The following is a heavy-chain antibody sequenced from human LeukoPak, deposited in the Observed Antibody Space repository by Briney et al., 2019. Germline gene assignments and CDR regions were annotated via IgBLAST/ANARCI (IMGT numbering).Heavy chain of an antibody. J-gene: IGHJ5*02. CDR1: GYTFTSYY. D-gene: IGHD4-17*01. Sequence: ASVKVSCKASGYTFTSYYMHWVRQAPGQGLKWMGIINPSGGSTSYAQKFQGRVTITRNTSISTAYMELSSLRSEDTAVYYCARGRSSYAFGPWGQGTLVTVSS. CDR3: ARGRSSYAFGP. V-gene: IGHV1-46*01. CDR2: INPSGGST.